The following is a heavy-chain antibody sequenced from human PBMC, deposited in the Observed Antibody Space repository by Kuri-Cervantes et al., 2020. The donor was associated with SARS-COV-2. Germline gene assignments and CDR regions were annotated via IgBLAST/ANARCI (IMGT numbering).Heavy chain of an antibody. Sequence: GGSLRLSCAASGFTFSSYWMSWVRQAPGKGLEWVSNIGPSGTTKYYADSAKGRFTISRDNAKNSLYLQMSSLRAEDTAVYYCARDLRLGKSLDYWGQGTLVTVSS. CDR1: GFTFSSYW. CDR2: IGPSGTTK. D-gene: IGHD7-27*01. CDR3: ARDLRLGKSLDY. V-gene: IGHV3-48*04. J-gene: IGHJ4*02.